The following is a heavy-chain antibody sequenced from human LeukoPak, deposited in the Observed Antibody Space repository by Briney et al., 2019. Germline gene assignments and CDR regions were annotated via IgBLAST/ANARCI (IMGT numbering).Heavy chain of an antibody. Sequence: GGSLRLSCAASGFTFSSYSMTWVRQAPGKGLEWVSSISSSSSYIYYADSVKGRFTISRDNAKNSLYLQMNSLRAEDTAVYYCASRHYYDSSGYWDLDYWGQGTLVTVSS. V-gene: IGHV3-21*01. D-gene: IGHD3-22*01. CDR3: ASRHYYDSSGYWDLDY. J-gene: IGHJ4*02. CDR2: ISSSSSYI. CDR1: GFTFSSYS.